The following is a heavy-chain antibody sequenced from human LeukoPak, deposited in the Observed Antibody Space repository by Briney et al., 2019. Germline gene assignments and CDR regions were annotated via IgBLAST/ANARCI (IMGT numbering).Heavy chain of an antibody. J-gene: IGHJ5*02. Sequence: SETLSLTCTVSGGSISSSSYYWGWIRQPPGKGLEWIGSIYYSGSTNYNPSLKSRVTISVDRSKNQFSLKLSSVTAADTAVYYCARHFYSNYEGVEWFDPWGQGTLVTVSS. CDR3: ARHFYSNYEGVEWFDP. CDR2: IYYSGST. D-gene: IGHD4-11*01. V-gene: IGHV4-39*01. CDR1: GGSISSSSYY.